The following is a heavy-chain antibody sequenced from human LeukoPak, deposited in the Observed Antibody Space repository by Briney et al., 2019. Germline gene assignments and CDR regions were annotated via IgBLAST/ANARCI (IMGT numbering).Heavy chain of an antibody. D-gene: IGHD3-9*01. CDR2: IYYSGST. CDR3: ARRHDILTGYLSWFDP. J-gene: IGHJ5*02. CDR1: GGSISSGDYY. V-gene: IGHV4-31*03. Sequence: SQTLSLTCTVSGGSISSGDYYWSWIRQHPGKGLEWIGYIYYSGSTYYNPSLKSRVTISVDTSKNQFSLKLSSVTAADTAVYYCARRHDILTGYLSWFDPWGQGTLVTVSS.